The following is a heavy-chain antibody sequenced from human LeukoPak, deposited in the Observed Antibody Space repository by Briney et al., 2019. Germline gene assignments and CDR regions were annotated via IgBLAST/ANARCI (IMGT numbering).Heavy chain of an antibody. CDR2: IHPSGML. CDR3: SRGLDSRKLGY. CDR1: GASFNSDDKN. V-gene: IGHV4-31*03. J-gene: IGHJ4*02. Sequence: SQTLSLTCTVSGASFNSDDKNWIWLRQSPGRGLEWIGSIHPSGMLYNNPSLESRVTMSRDTSKNQFSLNLNSVTAADTAVYFCSRGLDSRKLGYWGQGILVTVSS. D-gene: IGHD3-22*01.